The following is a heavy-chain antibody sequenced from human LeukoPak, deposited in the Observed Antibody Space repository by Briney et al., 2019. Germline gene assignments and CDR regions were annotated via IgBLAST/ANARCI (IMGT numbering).Heavy chain of an antibody. CDR1: GFTFSSYA. CDR3: AKERWLQLGSYFDS. Sequence: GSLRLSCAASGFTFSSYAMSWVRQAPGKGLEWVSAISNIGDNTDYADSVKARFTISRDNSKKIVNLQLNSLRAEDTAVYYCAKERWLQLGSYFDSWGQGTLVTVSS. CDR2: ISNIGDNT. V-gene: IGHV3-23*01. D-gene: IGHD5-24*01. J-gene: IGHJ4*02.